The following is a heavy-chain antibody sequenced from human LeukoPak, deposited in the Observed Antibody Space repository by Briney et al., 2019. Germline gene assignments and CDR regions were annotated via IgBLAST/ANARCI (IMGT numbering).Heavy chain of an antibody. Sequence: PGGSLRLSCAASGFIFHDFGMGWVRQVPGKGLQWVSGINWNGVSTAYADSVKGRFTISRDNANNSLYLQIHSLRDEDTAFYYCGRHYSSDYYGWFEYWGRGALVSVSP. J-gene: IGHJ4*02. V-gene: IGHV3-20*04. CDR3: GRHYSSDYYGWFEY. D-gene: IGHD3-22*01. CDR1: GFIFHDFG. CDR2: INWNGVST.